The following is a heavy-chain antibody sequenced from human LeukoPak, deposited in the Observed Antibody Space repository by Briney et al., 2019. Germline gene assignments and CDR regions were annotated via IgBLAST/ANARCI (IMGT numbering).Heavy chain of an antibody. V-gene: IGHV4-31*02. Sequence: PSQTLSLTWTVAGGSISSGGYYWNRLRQHPVKGLEWIGYIYYSGSTYYNPSLKSRVTISVDTSKNQFSLKLSSVTAADTAVYYCARGQDQYYYGSGSGDYWGQGTLVTVSS. D-gene: IGHD3-10*01. CDR3: ARGQDQYYYGSGSGDY. CDR2: IYYSGST. CDR1: GGSISSGGYY. J-gene: IGHJ4*02.